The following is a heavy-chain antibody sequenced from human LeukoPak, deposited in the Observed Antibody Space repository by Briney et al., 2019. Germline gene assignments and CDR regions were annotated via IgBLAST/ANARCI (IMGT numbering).Heavy chain of an antibody. V-gene: IGHV4-39*01. J-gene: IGHJ4*02. CDR2: IYYSGST. D-gene: IGHD1-26*01. Sequence: SQTLSLTCTVSGGSISSGSYYWGWTRQPPGKGLEWIGSIYYSGSTYYNPSLKSRVTISVDTSKNQFSLKLSSVTAADTAVYYCARLGSGSWYWGQGTLVTVSS. CDR3: ARLGSGSWY. CDR1: GGSISSGSYY.